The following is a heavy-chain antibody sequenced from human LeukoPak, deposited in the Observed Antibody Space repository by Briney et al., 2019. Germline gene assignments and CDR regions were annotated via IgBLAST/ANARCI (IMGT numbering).Heavy chain of an antibody. J-gene: IGHJ4*02. CDR3: ARLRGATLDY. CDR1: GGSVSAYS. V-gene: IGHV4-34*01. CDR2: INHSGST. Sequence: PSETLSLTCTVYGGSVSAYSWTWIRQPPGKGLEWIGEINHSGSTYYNPSLKSRVTISVDTSKNQFSLKLSSVTAADTAVYYCARLRGATLDYWGQGTLVTVSS. D-gene: IGHD1-26*01.